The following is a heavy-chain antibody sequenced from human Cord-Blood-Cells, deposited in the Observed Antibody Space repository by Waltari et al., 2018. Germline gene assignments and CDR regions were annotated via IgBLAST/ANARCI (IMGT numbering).Heavy chain of an antibody. Sequence: QVQLVQSGAEVKKPGSSVKVSCKASGGTFSSYAISWVRQDPGQGLEWRGGFILSFGTANTDTKFRGRVTITADESTSTAYMELSSLRSEDTAVYYCARTFGYSSSWRAFDIWGQGTMVTVSS. V-gene: IGHV1-69*12. D-gene: IGHD6-6*01. CDR3: ARTFGYSSSWRAFDI. CDR2: FILSFGTA. J-gene: IGHJ3*02. CDR1: GGTFSSYA.